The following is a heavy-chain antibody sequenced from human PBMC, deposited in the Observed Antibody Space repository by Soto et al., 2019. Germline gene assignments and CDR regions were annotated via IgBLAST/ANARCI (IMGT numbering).Heavy chain of an antibody. Sequence: EVQLVESGGGLVQPGGSLRLSCAASGFTFSSYDMHWVRQATGKGLEWVSAIGTAGDTYYPGSVKGRFTISRENAKTSLYLQMNSLRAGDTAVYYCARDRKQLVQGAEERGFYYGMDVWGQGTTVTVSS. D-gene: IGHD6-6*01. V-gene: IGHV3-13*01. CDR1: GFTFSSYD. CDR2: IGTAGDT. J-gene: IGHJ6*02. CDR3: ARDRKQLVQGAEERGFYYGMDV.